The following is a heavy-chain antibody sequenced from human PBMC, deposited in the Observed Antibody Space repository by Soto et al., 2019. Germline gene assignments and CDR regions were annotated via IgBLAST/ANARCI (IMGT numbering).Heavy chain of an antibody. CDR3: ARGFRSWRQLNWFDP. Sequence: QVQLQESGPGLVKPSQTLSLTCTVSGGSISSGDYYWSWIRQPPGKGLEWIGYIYYSGSTYYNPSLKSRVTISVDTSKNQFSLKLSSVTAADTAEYYCARGFRSWRQLNWFDPWGQGTLVTVSS. V-gene: IGHV4-30-4*01. CDR1: GGSISSGDYY. CDR2: IYYSGST. D-gene: IGHD6-13*01. J-gene: IGHJ5*02.